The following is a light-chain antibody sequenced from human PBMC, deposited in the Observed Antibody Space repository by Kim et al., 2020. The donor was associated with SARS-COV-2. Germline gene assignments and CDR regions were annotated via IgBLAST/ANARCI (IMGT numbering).Light chain of an antibody. CDR2: GAS. CDR1: QDISSD. J-gene: IGKJ5*01. V-gene: IGKV1-17*01. Sequence: ASVVGSVTITCRAGQDISSDLGWYQQNPGRAPTRLIYGASSLQSGVPSRCSGSGSGTEFTLTISSVQPEDVATYFCLQHSTYQITFGQGTRLEIK. CDR3: LQHSTYQIT.